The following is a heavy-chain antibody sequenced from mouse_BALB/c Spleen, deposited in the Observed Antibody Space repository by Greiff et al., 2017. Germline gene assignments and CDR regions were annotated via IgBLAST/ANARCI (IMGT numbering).Heavy chain of an antibody. CDR1: GFSLTSYG. V-gene: IGHV2-5-1*01. CDR3: ATHGSSYYFDY. D-gene: IGHD1-1*01. CDR2: IWRGGST. Sequence: QVQLKESGPSLVQPSQSLSITCTVSGFSLTSYGVHWVRQSPGKGLEWLGVIWRGGSTDYNAAFMSRLSINKDNSKSQVFFKMNSLQADDTAIYYCATHGSSYYFDYWGQGTTLTVSS. J-gene: IGHJ2*01.